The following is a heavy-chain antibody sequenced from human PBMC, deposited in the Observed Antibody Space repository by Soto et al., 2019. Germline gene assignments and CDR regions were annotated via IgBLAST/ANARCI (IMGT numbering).Heavy chain of an antibody. Sequence: QVQLVQSGAEVKNPGASVKVSCKASGYTFTRYGIGWARQAPGQGLEWMGWINTYNGNTNYAQNVQGRVTLTTDTSTSTAYMEPRILRSNDTAIYYCAMVDVYVTPSPQDVLGEGTTVIVSS. D-gene: IGHD3-16*01. J-gene: IGHJ6*04. V-gene: IGHV1-18*01. CDR3: AMVDVYVTPSPQDV. CDR2: INTYNGNT. CDR1: GYTFTRYG.